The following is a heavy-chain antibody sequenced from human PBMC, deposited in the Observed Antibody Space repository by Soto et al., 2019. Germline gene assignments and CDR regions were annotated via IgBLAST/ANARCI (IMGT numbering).Heavy chain of an antibody. V-gene: IGHV4-39*01. CDR1: SVTNGAYY. J-gene: IGHJ4*02. CDR3: AGMFWFGELLFGY. CDR2: IQYRGSP. D-gene: IGHD3-10*01. Sequence: SVTNGAYYWSLIRQPPGKRLERIRTIQYRGSPYYNPSPTRRATMSLDPSKHQYSLRLSSVPAAATAAYFRAGMFWFGELLFGYCGPGTLVTVSS.